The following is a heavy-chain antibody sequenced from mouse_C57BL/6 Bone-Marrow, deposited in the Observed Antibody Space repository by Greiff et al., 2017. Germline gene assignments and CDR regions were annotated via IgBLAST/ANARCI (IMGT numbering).Heavy chain of an antibody. CDR1: GFTFSSYT. CDR3: SRQVTTVLATKYFDV. V-gene: IGHV5-9*01. D-gene: IGHD1-1*01. Sequence: EVKLVESGGGLVKPGGSLKLSCAASGFTFSSYTMSWVRQTPEKRLQWVAAISGGGGNTYYPDSVKGRFTSSRDNDKNILYLQMSSLRTEDTALYYGSRQVTTVLATKYFDVWGTGTTVTVSS. CDR2: ISGGGGNT. J-gene: IGHJ1*03.